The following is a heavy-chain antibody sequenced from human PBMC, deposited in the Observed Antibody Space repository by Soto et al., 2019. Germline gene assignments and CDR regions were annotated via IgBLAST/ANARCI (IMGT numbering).Heavy chain of an antibody. J-gene: IGHJ4*02. CDR1: GFTFSSYA. V-gene: IGHV3-23*01. D-gene: IGHD6-19*01. CDR3: AKEEGYSSGWTEIDY. CDR2: ISGSGGST. Sequence: GGSLRLSCAASGFTFSSYAMSWVRQAPGKGQEWVSGISGSGGSTYYADSVKGRFTISRDNSKNTLYLQMNSLRAEDTAVYYCAKEEGYSSGWTEIDYWGQGTLVTVSS.